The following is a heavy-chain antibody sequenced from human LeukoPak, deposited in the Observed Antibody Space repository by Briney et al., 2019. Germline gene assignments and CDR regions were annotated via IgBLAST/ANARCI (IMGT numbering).Heavy chain of an antibody. J-gene: IGHJ6*02. CDR2: IDWDDDK. V-gene: IGHV2-70*11. Sequence: SGPALVKPTQTLTLTCTFSGFSLSTSGMCVSWIRQPPGKALEWLARIDWDDDKYYSTSLKTRLTISKDTSKNQVVLTMTNMDPVDTATYYCARISSGWYKDYYYGMDVWGQGTTVTVSS. CDR1: GFSLSTSGMC. CDR3: ARISSGWYKDYYYGMDV. D-gene: IGHD6-19*01.